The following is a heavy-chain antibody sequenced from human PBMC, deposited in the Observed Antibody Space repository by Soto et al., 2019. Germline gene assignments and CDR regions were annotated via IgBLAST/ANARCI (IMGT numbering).Heavy chain of an antibody. V-gene: IGHV3-74*01. CDR1: GFTFSSYW. D-gene: IGHD2-15*01. Sequence: VQLVESGGGLVQPGGSLRLSCAASGFTFSSYWMHWVRQAPGKGLVWVSRINSDGSSTSYADSVKGRFTISRDNAKNTLYLQMNSLRAEDTAVYYCLRTTLVVAAATREDYWGQGTLVTVSS. CDR2: INSDGSST. CDR3: LRTTLVVAAATREDY. J-gene: IGHJ4*02.